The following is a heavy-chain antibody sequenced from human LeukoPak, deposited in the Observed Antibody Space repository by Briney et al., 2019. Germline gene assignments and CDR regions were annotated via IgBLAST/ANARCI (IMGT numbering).Heavy chain of an antibody. V-gene: IGHV1-69*13. CDR2: IIPIFGTA. D-gene: IGHD3-16*01. Sequence: GASVKVSCKASGGTFSSYAISWVRQAPGQGLEWMGGIIPIFGTANYAQKFQGRVTITADESTSTAYMELSSPRSEDTAVYYCARDLRAVLGLDVWGQGTTVTVSS. CDR1: GGTFSSYA. J-gene: IGHJ6*02. CDR3: ARDLRAVLGLDV.